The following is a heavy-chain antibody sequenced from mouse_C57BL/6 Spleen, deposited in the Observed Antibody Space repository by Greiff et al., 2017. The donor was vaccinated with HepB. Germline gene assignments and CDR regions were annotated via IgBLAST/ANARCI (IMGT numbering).Heavy chain of an antibody. CDR1: GYTFTSYW. CDR2: IDPSDSYT. Sequence: QVQLQQPGAELVMPGASVKLSCKASGYTFTSYWMHWVKQRPGQGLEWIGEIDPSDSYTNYNQKFKGKSTLTVDKSSSTAYMQVSSLTSEDSAVYYCARRGAERIVLPFDVWGPGTLVTVSA. D-gene: IGHD6-1*01. CDR3: ARRGAERIVLPFDV. V-gene: IGHV1-69*01. J-gene: IGHJ1*01.